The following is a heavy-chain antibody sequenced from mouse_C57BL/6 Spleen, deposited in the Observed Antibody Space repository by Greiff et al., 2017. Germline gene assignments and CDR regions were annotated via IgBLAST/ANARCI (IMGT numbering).Heavy chain of an antibody. CDR3: AGYYGNYGGYYAMDY. Sequence: QVQLQQSGAELARPGASVKLSCKASGYTFTSYGISWVKQRTGQGLEWIGEIYPSSGNTYYNDKFKGKATLTADKSSSTAYMALRSLTSEDSAVYFWAGYYGNYGGYYAMDYWGQGTSVTVSS. J-gene: IGHJ4*01. V-gene: IGHV1-81*01. CDR2: IYPSSGNT. CDR1: GYTFTSYG. D-gene: IGHD2-1*01.